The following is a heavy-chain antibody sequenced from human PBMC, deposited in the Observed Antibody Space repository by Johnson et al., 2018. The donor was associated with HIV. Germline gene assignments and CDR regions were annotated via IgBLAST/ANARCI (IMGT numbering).Heavy chain of an antibody. D-gene: IGHD1/OR15-1a*01. J-gene: IGHJ3*02. CDR1: GFTFSSYA. V-gene: IGHV3-30*14. Sequence: VQLVESGGGVVQPGRSLRLSCAASGFTFSSYAMHWVRQAPGKGLEWVAVISYDGRNKYYADSVKGRFTISRDNSKNTLYFQMNGLRAEDTAVYYCAKQNRGAFDIWGQGTMVTVSS. CDR2: ISYDGRNK. CDR3: AKQNRGAFDI.